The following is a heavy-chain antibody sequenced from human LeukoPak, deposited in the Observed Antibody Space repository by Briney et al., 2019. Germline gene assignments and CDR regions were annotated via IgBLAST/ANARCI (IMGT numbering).Heavy chain of an antibody. V-gene: IGHV4-30-4*08. Sequence: SQTLSLTCTVSGGSISSGDYYWSWIRQPPGKGLEWIGYIYYSGSTYYNPSLKSRVTISVDTSKNQFSLKLSSVTAADTAVYYCARETPPYYYGSGSSSNFDYWGQGTLVTVSS. CDR3: ARETPPYYYGSGSSSNFDY. D-gene: IGHD3-10*01. CDR2: IYYSGST. J-gene: IGHJ4*02. CDR1: GGSISSGDYY.